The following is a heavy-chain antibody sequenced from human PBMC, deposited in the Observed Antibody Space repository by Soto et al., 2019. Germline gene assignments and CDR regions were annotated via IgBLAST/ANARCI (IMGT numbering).Heavy chain of an antibody. CDR2: IYYSGST. CDR1: GGSISSYY. CDR3: ARVRAGYCSGGSCYSYNWFDP. Sequence: QVQLQESGPGLVKPSETLSLTCTVSGGSISSYYWSWIRQPPGKGLEWIGYIYYSGSTNYNPSLKSRVTISVDTSKNQFSLKLSSVTAADTAVYYCARVRAGYCSGGSCYSYNWFDPWGQGTLVTVSS. V-gene: IGHV4-59*01. D-gene: IGHD2-15*01. J-gene: IGHJ5*02.